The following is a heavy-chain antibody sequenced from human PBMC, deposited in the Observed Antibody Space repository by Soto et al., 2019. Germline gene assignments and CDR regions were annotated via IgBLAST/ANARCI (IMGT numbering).Heavy chain of an antibody. CDR2: INPKFGDT. J-gene: IGHJ6*02. D-gene: IGHD3-10*01. CDR1: GYTFTAYY. Sequence: QVQLVQSGAEVKEPGDSVRVSCEASGYTFTAYYIHWVRQVPGQGLEWMGWINPKFGDTTYAQDFQGRVTMTRDMSISTVYMELSWLTSDDTAIYYCARNMDYYYGPGSGNGHGVWGQGTTVTVFS. V-gene: IGHV1-2*02. CDR3: ARNMDYYYGPGSGNGHGV.